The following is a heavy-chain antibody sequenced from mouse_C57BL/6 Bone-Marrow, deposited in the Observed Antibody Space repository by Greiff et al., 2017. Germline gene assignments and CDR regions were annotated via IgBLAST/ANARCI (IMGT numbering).Heavy chain of an antibody. CDR3: ARHAPYCSGGSELSWLAY. J-gene: IGHJ3*01. Sequence: EVKLVESGGDLVKPGGSLKLSCAASGFTFSSYGMSWVRQTPDKRLEWVATISSGGSYTYYPDSVKGRFTLSRDNAKNTLYLQMSSLKAEDTAMYYWARHAPYCSGGSELSWLAYWGQGTLVTVSA. CDR2: ISSGGSYT. CDR1: GFTFSSYG. D-gene: IGHD1-1*02. V-gene: IGHV5-6*01.